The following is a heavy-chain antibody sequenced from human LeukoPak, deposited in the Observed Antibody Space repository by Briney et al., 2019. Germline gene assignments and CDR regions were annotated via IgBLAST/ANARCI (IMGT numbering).Heavy chain of an antibody. V-gene: IGHV1-8*03. CDR2: MNPNSGNT. J-gene: IGHJ4*02. Sequence: GASVKVSCKASGYTFTSYDINWVRQATGQGLEWMGWMNPNSGNTGYAQKFQGRVTITRNTSISTAHMELSSLRSEDTAVYYCAKDHYGDYSHFDYWGQGTLVTVSS. CDR3: AKDHYGDYSHFDY. CDR1: GYTFTSYD. D-gene: IGHD4-17*01.